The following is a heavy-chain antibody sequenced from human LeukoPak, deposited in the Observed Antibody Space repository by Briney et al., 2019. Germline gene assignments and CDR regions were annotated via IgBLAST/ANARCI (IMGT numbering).Heavy chain of an antibody. CDR1: GFTFNTYA. Sequence: GGSLRLSCAASGFTFNTYAMSWVRQAPGKGLEWVSAISGSGGSTYYADSVKGRFTISRDNSKNTLYLQMNSLRVEDTAVYYCAKDTGRDYYGSGSYYPHWGQGTLVPVSS. D-gene: IGHD3-10*01. V-gene: IGHV3-23*01. CDR2: ISGSGGST. J-gene: IGHJ4*02. CDR3: AKDTGRDYYGSGSYYPH.